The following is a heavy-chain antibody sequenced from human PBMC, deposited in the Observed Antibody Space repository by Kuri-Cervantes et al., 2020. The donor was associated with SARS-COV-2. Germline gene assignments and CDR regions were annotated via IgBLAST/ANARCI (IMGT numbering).Heavy chain of an antibody. Sequence: SQTLSLTCAVYGGSFSGYYWSWIRQPPGKGLEWIGEINHSGSTNYNPSLKSRVTISVDTSKNQFSLKLSSVTAADTAVYYCARYGVYYYYYYVDVWGKGTTVTVSS. CDR1: GGSFSGYY. CDR3: ARYGVYYYYYYVDV. CDR2: INHSGST. J-gene: IGHJ6*03. D-gene: IGHD3-3*01. V-gene: IGHV4-34*01.